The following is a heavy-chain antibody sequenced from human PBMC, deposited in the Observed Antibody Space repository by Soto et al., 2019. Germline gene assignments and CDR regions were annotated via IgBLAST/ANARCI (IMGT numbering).Heavy chain of an antibody. CDR3: AKXKDYDYVWGSSRYTSDY. D-gene: IGHD3-16*02. Sequence: GGSMRLSCAASGFTFSVYAMSWVRQAPGKGLEWVSGLSGSGGTLYADSVKGRFTISRDNSKNTLYLQMNSLRAEDAAIYYCAKXKDYDYVWGSSRYTSDYWGQGTLVTVSS. J-gene: IGHJ4*02. CDR1: GFTFSVYA. CDR2: LSGSGGT. V-gene: IGHV3-23*01.